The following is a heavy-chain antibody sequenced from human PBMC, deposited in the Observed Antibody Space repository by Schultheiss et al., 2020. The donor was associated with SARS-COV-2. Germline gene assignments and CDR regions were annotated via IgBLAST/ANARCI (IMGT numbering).Heavy chain of an antibody. J-gene: IGHJ3*02. CDR3: AREIDGSGSYYNDVAFDI. CDR2: IWYDGSHK. D-gene: IGHD3-10*01. CDR1: GFTFSNYG. V-gene: IGHV3-33*08. Sequence: GGSLRLSCAASGFTFSNYGMHWVRQAPGKGLEWVAVIWYDGSHKYYADSVKGRFPISRDNSKNTLYLQMNRLRAEDTAVYYCAREIDGSGSYYNDVAFDIWGQGTMVTVAS.